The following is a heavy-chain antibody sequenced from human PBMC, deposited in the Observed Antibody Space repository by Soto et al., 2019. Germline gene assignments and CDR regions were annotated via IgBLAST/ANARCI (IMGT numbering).Heavy chain of an antibody. CDR3: AKGRYSTGWIFDY. CDR2: ISSGSGTI. J-gene: IGHJ4*02. D-gene: IGHD6-19*01. Sequence: GGSLRLSCVASGFTSSTYSMNWVRQAPGKGLEWVSYISSGSGTIYYADSVKGRFTISRDNAKNSMFLQMNSLRDEDTAVYYCAKGRYSTGWIFDYWGLGTLVTVSS. V-gene: IGHV3-48*02. CDR1: GFTSSTYS.